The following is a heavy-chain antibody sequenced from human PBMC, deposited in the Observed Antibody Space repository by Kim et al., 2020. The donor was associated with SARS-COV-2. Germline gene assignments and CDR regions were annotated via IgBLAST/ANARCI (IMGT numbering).Heavy chain of an antibody. D-gene: IGHD1-26*01. J-gene: IGHJ6*02. CDR3: AREIVSYYGMDV. V-gene: IGHV3-30*01. CDR2: K. Sequence: KYYADSVKGRFTISRDNSKNTLYLQMNSLRPEDTAVYYCAREIVSYYGMDVWGQGTTVTVSS.